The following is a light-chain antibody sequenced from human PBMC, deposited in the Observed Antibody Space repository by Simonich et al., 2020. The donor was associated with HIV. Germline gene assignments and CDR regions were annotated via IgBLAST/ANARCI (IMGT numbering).Light chain of an antibody. CDR1: KSISNC. J-gene: IGKJ1*01. CDR3: QQYNSYSWT. CDR2: AAS. Sequence: DIQMTQSPSSVSASVGNRGNITWRGSKSISNCLSWYQQKPGKAPKLLNYAASSLQSGVPSRFSGSGSGTEFTLTISSLQPDDFATYYCQQYNSYSWTFGQGTKVEIK. V-gene: IGKV1-5*01.